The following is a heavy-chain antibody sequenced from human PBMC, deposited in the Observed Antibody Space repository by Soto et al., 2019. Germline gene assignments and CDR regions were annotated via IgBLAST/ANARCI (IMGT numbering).Heavy chain of an antibody. CDR2: IRGFSPYT. V-gene: IGHV3-21*01. D-gene: IGHD3-10*01. J-gene: IGHJ6*02. CDR3: ARDRGYDAHDYYYNAMDV. Sequence: GGSLRLSCISSGFAFRTYTMNWVRQAPGKGLEWVSGIRGFSPYTFYAESVKGRFTISRDNAKNSLYLQMNSLRAEDTAVYYCARDRGYDAHDYYYNAMDVWGQGTTVTVSS. CDR1: GFAFRTYT.